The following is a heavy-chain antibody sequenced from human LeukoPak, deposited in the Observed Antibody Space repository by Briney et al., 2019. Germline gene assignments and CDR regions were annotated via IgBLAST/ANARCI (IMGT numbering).Heavy chain of an antibody. Sequence: GASVKVSCKASGYTFTSYGISWVRQAPGQGLEWMGWISAYNGNTNYAQKLQGRVTMTTDTSTSTAYMELRSLRSDDTAVYYCVRDLAIVVVPAADFDYWGQGTLVTVSS. CDR1: GYTFTSYG. V-gene: IGHV1-18*01. J-gene: IGHJ4*02. D-gene: IGHD2-2*01. CDR3: VRDLAIVVVPAADFDY. CDR2: ISAYNGNT.